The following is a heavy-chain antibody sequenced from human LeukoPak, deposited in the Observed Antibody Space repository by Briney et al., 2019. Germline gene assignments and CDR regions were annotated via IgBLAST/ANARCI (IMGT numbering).Heavy chain of an antibody. D-gene: IGHD6-13*01. CDR2: INHSGST. V-gene: IGHV4-34*01. CDR3: AKVARRYSSSWYTPYYFDY. J-gene: IGHJ4*02. CDR1: GGSFSGYY. Sequence: PSETLSLTCAVYGGSFSGYYWSWIRQPPGKGLEWIGEINHSGSTNYNPSLKSRVTISVDTSKNQFSLKLSSVTAADTAVYYCAKVARRYSSSWYTPYYFDYWGQGTLVTASS.